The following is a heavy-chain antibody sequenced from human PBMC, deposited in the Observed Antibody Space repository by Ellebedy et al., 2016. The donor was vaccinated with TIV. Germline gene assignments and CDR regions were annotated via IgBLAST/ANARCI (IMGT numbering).Heavy chain of an antibody. CDR1: GFTFSSFA. Sequence: PGGSLRLSCAASGFTFSSFAMGWVRQTPGKGLEGVSGLYGSGRGIFYSDSVRGRFTVSRDNSKNTLYLHMNSLRVEDTAIYNCVKDQIAGDGRWVFDIWGQGTVVTVSS. V-gene: IGHV3-23*01. J-gene: IGHJ3*02. CDR2: LYGSGRGI. CDR3: VKDQIAGDGRWVFDI. D-gene: IGHD5-24*01.